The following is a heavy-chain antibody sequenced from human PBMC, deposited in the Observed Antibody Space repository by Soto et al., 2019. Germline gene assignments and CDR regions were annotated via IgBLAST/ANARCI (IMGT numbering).Heavy chain of an antibody. CDR1: GGTFSSYT. J-gene: IGHJ4*02. CDR3: ARDLTYYYGSGSYFFDY. CDR2: IIPILGIA. Sequence: QVQLVQSGAEVKKPGSSVKVSCKASGGTFSSYTISWVRQAPGQGLEWMGRIIPILGIANYAQKFQGRVTSTAXXSXSXXDMELSSLRSEDTAVYYCARDLTYYYGSGSYFFDYWGQGTLVTVSS. D-gene: IGHD3-10*01. V-gene: IGHV1-69*08.